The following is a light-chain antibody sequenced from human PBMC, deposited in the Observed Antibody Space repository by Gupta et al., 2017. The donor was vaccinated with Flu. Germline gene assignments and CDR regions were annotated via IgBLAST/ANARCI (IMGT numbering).Light chain of an antibody. J-gene: IGKJ3*01. CDR1: QDIGSC. Sequence: DIQMTPSPSSVSASLGDRVTITCRARQDIGSCVSWYQHKPGNAPKLLIYAATHLESGVPSRFRGSGSGTDFTLTITGLQPEDFATYFCQQGNNFPFTFGPGTKVDV. CDR2: AAT. V-gene: IGKV1-12*01. CDR3: QQGNNFPFT.